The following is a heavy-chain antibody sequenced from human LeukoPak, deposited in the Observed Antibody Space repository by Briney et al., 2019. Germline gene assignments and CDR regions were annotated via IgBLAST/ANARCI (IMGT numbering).Heavy chain of an antibody. CDR2: INHSGST. CDR1: GGSVSSYY. J-gene: IGHJ6*03. Sequence: SETLSLTCTVSGGSVSSYYWSWIRQPPGKGLEWIGEINHSGSTNYNPSLKSRVTISVDTSKNQFSLKLSSVTAADTAVYYCASLITNDYYYYYMDVWGKGTTVTISS. D-gene: IGHD1-14*01. CDR3: ASLITNDYYYYYMDV. V-gene: IGHV4-34*01.